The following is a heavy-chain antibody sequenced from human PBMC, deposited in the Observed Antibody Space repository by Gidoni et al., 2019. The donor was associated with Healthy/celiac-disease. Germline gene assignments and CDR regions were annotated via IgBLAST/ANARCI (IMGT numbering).Heavy chain of an antibody. CDR3: AREATRDVWGSYRLNWFDP. J-gene: IGHJ5*02. V-gene: IGHV4-39*07. D-gene: IGHD3-16*02. CDR2: IYYRGST. CDR1: GGSISSSSYY. Sequence: QLQLQESGPGLVKPSETLSLTCTVSGGSISSSSYYWGWIRQPPGKGLEWIGSIYYRGSTYYNPSLKRRVTISVDTSKNQFSLKLSSVTAADTAVYYCAREATRDVWGSYRLNWFDPWGQGTLVTVSS.